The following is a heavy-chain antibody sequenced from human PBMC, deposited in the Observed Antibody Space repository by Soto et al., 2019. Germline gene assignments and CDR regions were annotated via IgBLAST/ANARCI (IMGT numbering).Heavy chain of an antibody. Sequence: QVQLQESGPGLVKPSETLSLTCTVSGGSISRYYWSWIRQPPGKGLEWIGYIYYSGSTNYNPSLKSRFTISVDTYKNQFSLKLSSVTAADTAMYYCARRYMGTEDDNWFAPWGQVTLVTVSA. V-gene: IGHV4-59*08. J-gene: IGHJ5*02. CDR3: ARRYMGTEDDNWFAP. CDR1: GGSISRYY. D-gene: IGHD1-1*01. CDR2: IYYSGST.